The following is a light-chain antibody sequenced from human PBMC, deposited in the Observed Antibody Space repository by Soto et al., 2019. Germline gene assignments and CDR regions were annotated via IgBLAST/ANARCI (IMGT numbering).Light chain of an antibody. Sequence: SRMTQYPKTLSASVGDRITITCRASQSIRTYLNWYQQKPGKAPKLLIYDASSLESGVPSRFSGSGSGTEFTLTISSLQPDDFATYYCQQYNSYSTFGQVSNVDIK. V-gene: IGKV1-5*01. J-gene: IGKJ1*01. CDR3: QQYNSYST. CDR2: DAS. CDR1: QSIRTY.